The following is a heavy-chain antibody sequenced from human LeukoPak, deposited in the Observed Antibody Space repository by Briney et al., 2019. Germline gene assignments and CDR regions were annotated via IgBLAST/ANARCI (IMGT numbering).Heavy chain of an antibody. Sequence: PGGSLRLSCAASGFTFSSYGMSWVRQAPGKGLEWVSAISGSGGSTYYEDSVKGRFNISRGNYKNTLYQQMNSLRAEETAVYYCAKAHPPNYYDSSGYQYYFDYWGQGTLVTVSS. D-gene: IGHD3-22*01. J-gene: IGHJ4*02. V-gene: IGHV3-23*01. CDR3: AKAHPPNYYDSSGYQYYFDY. CDR2: ISGSGGST. CDR1: GFTFSSYG.